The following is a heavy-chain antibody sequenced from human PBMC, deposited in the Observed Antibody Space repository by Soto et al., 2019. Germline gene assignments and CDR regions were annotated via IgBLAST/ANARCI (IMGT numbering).Heavy chain of an antibody. CDR3: AKDGGSAGGYTDY. CDR2: ISASGGST. V-gene: IGHV3-23*01. CDR1: GFTFSSYA. Sequence: EVQLLESGGGLVQPGGSLRLSCAASGFTFSSYAMSWVRQAPGKGLEWVSTISASGGSTYDADSVKGRFTISRDNSKNTLYLQMNSLRADDTAVYYCAKDGGSAGGYTDYWGQGTLVTVSS. J-gene: IGHJ4*02. D-gene: IGHD2-15*01.